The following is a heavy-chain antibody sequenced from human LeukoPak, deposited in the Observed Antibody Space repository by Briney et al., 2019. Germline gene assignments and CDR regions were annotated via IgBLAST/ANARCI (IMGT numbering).Heavy chain of an antibody. J-gene: IGHJ4*02. CDR2: IYTSDST. D-gene: IGHD5-18*01. CDR3: ARGGYSYGLQRYFDY. CDR1: GGSISSGSYY. V-gene: IGHV4-61*02. Sequence: SQTLSLTCTVSGGSISSGSYYWSCIRQPAGKGLEWIGRIYTSDSTNSNPSLQSRATMSVDTSKNQFSLKLSSVTAADTAVYYCARGGYSYGLQRYFDYWGQGTLVTVSS.